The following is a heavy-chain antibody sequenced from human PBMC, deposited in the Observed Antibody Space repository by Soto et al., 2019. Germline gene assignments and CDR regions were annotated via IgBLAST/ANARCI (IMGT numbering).Heavy chain of an antibody. Sequence: SETLSLTCTVSGGSISSYYWSWIRQPPGKGLEWIGYIYYSGSTNYNPSLKSRVTISVDTSKNQFSLKLSSVTAADTAVYYCARVHDSSGYYYVGAFDIWGQGTMVTVSS. D-gene: IGHD3-22*01. CDR1: GGSISSYY. CDR3: ARVHDSSGYYYVGAFDI. CDR2: IYYSGST. V-gene: IGHV4-59*01. J-gene: IGHJ3*02.